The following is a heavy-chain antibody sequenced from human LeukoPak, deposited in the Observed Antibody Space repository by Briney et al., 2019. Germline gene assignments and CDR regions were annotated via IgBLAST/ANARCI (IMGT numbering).Heavy chain of an antibody. CDR2: INHSGST. CDR1: GGSFSGYH. D-gene: IGHD3-10*01. CDR3: AREWGHYYGSGSYNYGAFDI. Sequence: SETLSLTCAVYGGSFSGYHWSWIRQPPGKGLEWIGEINHSGSTNYNPSLESRVTISADTSKKPFSLIPTSVTAADTAVYYCAREWGHYYGSGSYNYGAFDIWGQGTMVTVSS. V-gene: IGHV4-34*01. J-gene: IGHJ3*02.